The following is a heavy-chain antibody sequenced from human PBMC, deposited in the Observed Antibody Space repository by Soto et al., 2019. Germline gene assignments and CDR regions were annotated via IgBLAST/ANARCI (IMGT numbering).Heavy chain of an antibody. CDR2: ISGGGDTS. J-gene: IGHJ4*02. Sequence: GGSLRLSCAVSGFTLVIYAISWVRQPPGKGLEWVSIISGGGDTSYYADSVKGRFTISRDNSRNTLYLQMNSLRAGDSAKYYCAKEGTSGLYYFDYWGPGTLVTVSS. V-gene: IGHV3-23*01. D-gene: IGHD6-19*01. CDR3: AKEGTSGLYYFDY. CDR1: GFTLVIYA.